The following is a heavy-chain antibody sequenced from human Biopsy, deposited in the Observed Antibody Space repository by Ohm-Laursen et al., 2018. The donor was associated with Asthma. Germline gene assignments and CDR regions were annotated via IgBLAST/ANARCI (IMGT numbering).Heavy chain of an antibody. CDR1: GGTFNTYV. V-gene: IGHV1-69*01. CDR2: INSVFGTT. Sequence: SSVKVSCKSLGGTFNTYVIGWVRQAPGQGLEWMGGINSVFGTTTYPQKFQDRVTITADDSTSTVYMELSSLRSEDTAAYYCARKAGPCISRTCYSLDFWGQGTLVTVSS. J-gene: IGHJ4*02. CDR3: ARKAGPCISRTCYSLDF. D-gene: IGHD2-2*01.